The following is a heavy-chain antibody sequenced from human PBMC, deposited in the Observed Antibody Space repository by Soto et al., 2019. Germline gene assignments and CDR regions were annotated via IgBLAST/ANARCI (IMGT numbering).Heavy chain of an antibody. Sequence: QVQLVQSGAEVKKPGASVKVSCKASGYTFTSYGISWMRQAPGQGLEWMGWISAYNGNTNYAQKLQGRVTMTTDTSTCTAYMELRSLRSDDTTVYYCARVPYSSSWHYWYFDLWGRGTLVTVSS. V-gene: IGHV1-18*01. CDR2: ISAYNGNT. CDR3: ARVPYSSSWHYWYFDL. D-gene: IGHD6-13*01. J-gene: IGHJ2*01. CDR1: GYTFTSYG.